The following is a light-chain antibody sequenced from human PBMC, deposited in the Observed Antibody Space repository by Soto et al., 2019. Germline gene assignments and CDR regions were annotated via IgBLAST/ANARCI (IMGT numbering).Light chain of an antibody. Sequence: QSVLTQPRSVSGSPGQLVTISCTVTSSDVGYYNYVSWYQRHPGKAPKLMIYDVFKRPSGVPDRFSGSKSGNTASLTISGLQAEDEGDYYCCSYAGSYNIYLFGTGTKVTVL. J-gene: IGLJ1*01. V-gene: IGLV2-11*01. CDR2: DVF. CDR3: CSYAGSYNIYL. CDR1: SSDVGYYNY.